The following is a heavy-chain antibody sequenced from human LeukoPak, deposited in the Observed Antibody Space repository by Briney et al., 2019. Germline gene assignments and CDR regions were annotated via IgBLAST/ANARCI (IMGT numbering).Heavy chain of an antibody. J-gene: IGHJ5*02. CDR1: GFTFSSYG. Sequence: GGSLRLSCAASGFTFSSYGMHWARQAPGKGLEWVAVIWYDGSNKYYADSVKGRFTISRDNSKNTLYLQMNSLRAEDTAVYYCARGLWFGELTDNWLDPWGQGTLVTVSS. V-gene: IGHV3-33*01. D-gene: IGHD3-10*01. CDR3: ARGLWFGELTDNWLDP. CDR2: IWYDGSNK.